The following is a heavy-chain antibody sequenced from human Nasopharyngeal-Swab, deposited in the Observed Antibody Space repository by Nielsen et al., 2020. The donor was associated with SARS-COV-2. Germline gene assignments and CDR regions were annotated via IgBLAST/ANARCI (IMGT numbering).Heavy chain of an antibody. CDR3: ARAGRVGDAFTGLDV. CDR1: GGSFNGFY. D-gene: IGHD1-26*01. V-gene: IGHV4-34*01. J-gene: IGHJ6*02. CDR2: INHNERT. Sequence: SETLSLTCSVPGGSFNGFYWNWIRQPPGKGLEWIGEINHNERTNYNPSLRSRVTMLVDTSNNQVSLKLSSVTATDTGVYYCARAGRVGDAFTGLDVWGQGTTVTVSS.